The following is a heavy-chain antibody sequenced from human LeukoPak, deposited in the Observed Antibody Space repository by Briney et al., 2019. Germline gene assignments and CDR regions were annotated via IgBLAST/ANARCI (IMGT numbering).Heavy chain of an antibody. D-gene: IGHD3-3*01. CDR3: ARVAPRSRFSWGMDV. CDR1: VYTFPSYY. CDR2: IKPSGGST. J-gene: IGHJ6*02. Sequence: ASVKVSCKASVYTFPSYYMHWVRQAPGQGLEWMGIIKPSGGSTSYAQKFQGRVTMTRDTSTSTVYLELNSLRSEDTAVYYCARVAPRSRFSWGMDVWGQGTTVTVS. V-gene: IGHV1-46*01.